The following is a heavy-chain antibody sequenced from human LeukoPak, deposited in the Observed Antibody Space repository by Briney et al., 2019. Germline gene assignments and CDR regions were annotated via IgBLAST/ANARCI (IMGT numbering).Heavy chain of an antibody. D-gene: IGHD6-6*01. CDR3: ARDQYRSSNYFDS. V-gene: IGHV3-30*02. J-gene: IGHJ4*02. CDR1: GFTFSSYG. Sequence: GESLRLSCAASGFTFSSYGMHWVRQAPGKGLEWVAFIESDGSITRYADSVKGRHTTSRDNSKNTLSLQMNSLRPDDTALYYCARDQYRSSNYFDSWGQGTLVTVSS. CDR2: IESDGSIT.